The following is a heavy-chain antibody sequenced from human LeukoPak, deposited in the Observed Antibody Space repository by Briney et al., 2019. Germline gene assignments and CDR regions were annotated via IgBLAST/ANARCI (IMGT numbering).Heavy chain of an antibody. CDR2: IYHSGST. CDR1: GYSISSGYY. J-gene: IGHJ3*02. Sequence: PSETLSLTCTVSGYSISSGYYWGWIRQPPGKGLEWIGSIYHSGSTYYNPSLKSRVTVSVDTSKNQFSLKLNSVTAADTAVYYCAKSNGYGLVDIWGQGTMVTVSS. CDR3: AKSNGYGLVDI. V-gene: IGHV4-38-2*02. D-gene: IGHD3-10*01.